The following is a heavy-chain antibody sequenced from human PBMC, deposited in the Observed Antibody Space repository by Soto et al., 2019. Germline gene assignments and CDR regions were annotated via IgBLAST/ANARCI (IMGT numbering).Heavy chain of an antibody. V-gene: IGHV3-30-3*01. CDR1: GFTFSSYA. J-gene: IGHJ6*02. D-gene: IGHD4-4*01. Sequence: SLRLSCAASGFTFSSYAMHWVRQAPGKGLEWVAVISYDGSNKYYADSVKGRFTISRDNSKNTLYLQMNSLRAEDTAVYYCARDESQGDYSNYGGRVYYYYGMDVWGQGTTVTVSS. CDR2: ISYDGSNK. CDR3: ARDESQGDYSNYGGRVYYYYGMDV.